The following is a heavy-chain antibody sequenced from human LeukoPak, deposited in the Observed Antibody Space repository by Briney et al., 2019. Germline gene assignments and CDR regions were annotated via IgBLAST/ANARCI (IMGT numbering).Heavy chain of an antibody. CDR2: IYHSVST. D-gene: IGHD1-26*01. CDR3: ARSGSSFLFDY. J-gene: IGHJ4*02. V-gene: IGHV4-38-2*01. CDR1: GYSISSGYY. Sequence: SETLSLTCAVSGYSISSGYYWGWIRQPPGKGLEWIGSIYHSVSTYYNPSLKSRVTISVDTSKNQFSLKLSSVTAADTAVYYCARSGSSFLFDYWGQGTLVTVSS.